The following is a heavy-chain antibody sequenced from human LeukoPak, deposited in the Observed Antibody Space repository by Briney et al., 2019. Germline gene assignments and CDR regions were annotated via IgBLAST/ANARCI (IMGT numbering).Heavy chain of an antibody. CDR2: IIPIFGTA. V-gene: IGHV1-69*01. CDR3: ARVAITMVRERFDY. J-gene: IGHJ4*02. D-gene: IGHD3-10*01. CDR1: GGTFTIYA. Sequence: GASVTVSFTASGGTFTIYAISWVRQAPGQGLEWMGGIIPIFGTANYAEKFQGRVTITADECTSTAYMELSSLRSDDTAVYYCARVAITMVRERFDYWGQGTLVTVSS.